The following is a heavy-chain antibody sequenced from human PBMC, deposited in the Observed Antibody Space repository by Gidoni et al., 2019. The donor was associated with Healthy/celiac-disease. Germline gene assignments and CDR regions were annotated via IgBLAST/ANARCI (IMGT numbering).Heavy chain of an antibody. CDR2: INSDGSST. D-gene: IGHD6-13*01. V-gene: IGHV3-74*01. J-gene: IGHJ4*02. CDR1: GFTFSIYW. CDR3: ARAARIAPLY. Sequence: EVQLVVSGGGLVQPGGSLRLSCAASGFTFSIYWMHWVRHAPGKGLVWVSRINSDGSSTSYADSVKGRFTISRDNAKNTLYLQMNSLRAEDTALYYCARAARIAPLYWGQGTLVTVSS.